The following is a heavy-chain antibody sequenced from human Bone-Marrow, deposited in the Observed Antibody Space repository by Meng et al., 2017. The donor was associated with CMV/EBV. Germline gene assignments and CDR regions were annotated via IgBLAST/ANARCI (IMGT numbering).Heavy chain of an antibody. D-gene: IGHD2-21*01. Sequence: ASVKVSCKASGYTFTNYDINWVRQATGQGLEWMGWMNPNSGNTGYTQKFQGRVTMTRNTPITTAYMELSSLRSEDTAVYYCAREVAPWSYYYGMDVWGQGTTVTVSS. V-gene: IGHV1-8*01. J-gene: IGHJ6*02. CDR3: AREVAPWSYYYGMDV. CDR2: MNPNSGNT. CDR1: GYTFTNYD.